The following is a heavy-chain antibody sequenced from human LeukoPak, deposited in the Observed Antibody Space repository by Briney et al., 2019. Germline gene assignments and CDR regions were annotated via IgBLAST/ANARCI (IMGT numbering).Heavy chain of an antibody. J-gene: IGHJ6*03. V-gene: IGHV3-66*02. D-gene: IGHD6-13*01. CDR1: GLTVSSNY. CDR3: ARVGYSSSWHYYMDV. CDR2: IYRGGKT. Sequence: GGSLRLSCAASGLTVSSNYMSWVRQAPGKGLEWVSIIYRGGKTYYADSVKGRFTISRDNSKNTPYLQMNSLRAEETAVYYCARVGYSSSWHYYMDVWGKGTTVTVSS.